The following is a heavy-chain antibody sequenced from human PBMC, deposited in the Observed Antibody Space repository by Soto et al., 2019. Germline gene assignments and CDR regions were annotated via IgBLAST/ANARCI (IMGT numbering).Heavy chain of an antibody. CDR1: GFTFSSYA. J-gene: IGHJ3*02. D-gene: IGHD2-15*01. CDR3: AREDCSGGSCYMGVAFDI. V-gene: IGHV3-30-3*01. CDR2: ISYDGSNK. Sequence: QPGGSLRLSCAASGFTFSSYAMHWVRQAPGKGLEWVAVISYDGSNKYYADSVKGRFTISRDNSKNTLYLQMNSLRAVDTAVYYCAREDCSGGSCYMGVAFDIWGQGTMVTVSS.